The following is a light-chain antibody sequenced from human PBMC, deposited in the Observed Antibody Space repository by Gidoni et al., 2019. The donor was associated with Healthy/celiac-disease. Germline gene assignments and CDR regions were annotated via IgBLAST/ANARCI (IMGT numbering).Light chain of an antibody. CDR2: KAS. V-gene: IGKV1-5*03. CDR1: QSISSW. Sequence: DIQMTQSPSTLSASVGDRVTITCRASQSISSWLAWYQQKPGKAPKLLIYKASSLESGVPSRFSGSGSGTEFTLTISSLQPDGFATYYCQQYNSYLMYTFGQGTKLEIK. J-gene: IGKJ2*01. CDR3: QQYNSYLMYT.